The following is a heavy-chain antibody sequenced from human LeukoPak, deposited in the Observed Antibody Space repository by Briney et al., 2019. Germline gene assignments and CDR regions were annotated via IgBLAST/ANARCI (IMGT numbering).Heavy chain of an antibody. CDR3: ARDLVTVTKGFDI. CDR1: GDSFSSHY. CDR2: ISYIGTT. D-gene: IGHD4-17*01. Sequence: PSETLPLTCAVSGDSFSSHYWTWIRQPPGRGLEWIGYISYIGTTNYNPSLKSRVTISIDTSKNQFSLKLSSVTTADTAVYYCARDLVTVTKGFDIWGLGTMVSVSS. J-gene: IGHJ3*02. V-gene: IGHV4-59*11.